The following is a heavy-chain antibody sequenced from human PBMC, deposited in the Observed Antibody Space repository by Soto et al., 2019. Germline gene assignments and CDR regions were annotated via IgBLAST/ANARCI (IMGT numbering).Heavy chain of an antibody. J-gene: IGHJ4*02. Sequence: PGGSLRLSCAASGFTFSSYGMHWVRQAPGKGLEWVAVISYDGSNKYYADSVKGRFTISRDNSKNTLYLQMNSLRAEDTAVYYCAKRSMVRNYYDSSGLDYWGQGTLVTVSS. CDR1: GFTFSSYG. CDR2: ISYDGSNK. D-gene: IGHD3-22*01. V-gene: IGHV3-30*18. CDR3: AKRSMVRNYYDSSGLDY.